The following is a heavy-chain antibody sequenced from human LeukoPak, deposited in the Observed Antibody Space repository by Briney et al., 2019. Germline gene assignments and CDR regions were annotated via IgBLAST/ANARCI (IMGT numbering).Heavy chain of an antibody. D-gene: IGHD5-12*01. CDR2: ISSSSSYI. Sequence: GGSPILSCAASGFTFSCYSMSWVRQAPGKGLEWVSSISSSSSYIYYADSVKGRFTISRDNAKNSLYLQMNSLRAEDTAVYYCARDPHSGYDYWGQGTLVTVSS. CDR3: ARDPHSGYDY. J-gene: IGHJ4*02. CDR1: GFTFSCYS. V-gene: IGHV3-21*01.